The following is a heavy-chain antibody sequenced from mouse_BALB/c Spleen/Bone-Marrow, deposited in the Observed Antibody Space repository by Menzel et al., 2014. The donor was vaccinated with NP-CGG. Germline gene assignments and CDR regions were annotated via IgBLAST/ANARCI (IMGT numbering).Heavy chain of an antibody. V-gene: IGHV4-1*02. D-gene: IGHD1-1*01. CDR2: INPDSSTI. CDR1: GFDFSRYW. J-gene: IGHJ1*01. CDR3: ARLNYYGNLFV. Sequence: EVQLQESGGGLVQPGGSLKLSCAASGFDFSRYWMSWVRQAPGKGLEWIGEINPDSSTINYTPSLKDKFIISRDNAKNTLYRQMSKVRSEDTALYYGARLNYYGNLFVWGAGTTVTVSS.